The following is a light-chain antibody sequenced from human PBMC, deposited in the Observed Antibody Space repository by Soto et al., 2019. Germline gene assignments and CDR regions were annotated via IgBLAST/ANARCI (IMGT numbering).Light chain of an antibody. V-gene: IGLV2-14*03. Sequence: QSVLTQPASVSGSPGQSIAISCTGTSSNVGAYNSVSWYQQYPGKAPKLMIHDVNNRPSGISDRFSGSKSGNTASLTISGLQAEDEADYYCCSFTSRTSYVFGTGTKLTVL. CDR2: DVN. CDR3: CSFTSRTSYV. CDR1: SSNVGAYNS. J-gene: IGLJ1*01.